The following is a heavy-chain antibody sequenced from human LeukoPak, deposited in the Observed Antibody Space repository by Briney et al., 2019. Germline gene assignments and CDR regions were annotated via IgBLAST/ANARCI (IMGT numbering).Heavy chain of an antibody. CDR3: ARARGYSYGWSGAFDI. V-gene: IGHV1-18*01. CDR2: ISAYNGNT. D-gene: IGHD5-18*01. CDR1: GYTFTSYG. J-gene: IGHJ3*02. Sequence: ASVKVSCKASGYTFTSYGISWVRQAPGQGLEWMGWISAYNGNTNYAQKLQGRVTMTTDTSTSTAYMELRSLRSDDTAVYYRARARGYSYGWSGAFDIWGQGTMVTVSS.